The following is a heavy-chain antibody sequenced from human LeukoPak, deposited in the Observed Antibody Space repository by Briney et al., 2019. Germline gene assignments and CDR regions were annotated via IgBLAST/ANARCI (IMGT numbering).Heavy chain of an antibody. J-gene: IGHJ4*02. Sequence: GGSLRLSCAASGFSFTSYAMSWVRQAQGKGLEWVSAVSRSGGATYYADSVKGRFTISRGNSENTLYLQMNSLRVEDTAVYYCAKDQDYDFWSGYFNHWGQGTLVTVSS. CDR2: VSRSGGAT. CDR1: GFSFTSYA. D-gene: IGHD3-3*01. V-gene: IGHV3-23*01. CDR3: AKDQDYDFWSGYFNH.